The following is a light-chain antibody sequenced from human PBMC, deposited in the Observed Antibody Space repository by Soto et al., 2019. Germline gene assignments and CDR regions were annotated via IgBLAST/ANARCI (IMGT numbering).Light chain of an antibody. CDR2: RAS. CDR1: QSVTVN. CDR3: QQYNDWPPRWT. J-gene: IGKJ1*01. Sequence: EIVMTQSPATLSLSPGERATLSCRASQSVTVNLVWYQQKPGQAPRLLIYRASTRATGIPARFSAGGSGTEFTLTIRSLQSEDFAVYICQQYNDWPPRWTFGQGTKVEIK. V-gene: IGKV3-15*01.